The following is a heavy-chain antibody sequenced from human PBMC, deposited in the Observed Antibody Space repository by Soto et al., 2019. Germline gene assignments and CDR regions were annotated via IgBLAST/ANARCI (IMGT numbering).Heavy chain of an antibody. CDR3: ASGTNTLNSFWFDP. V-gene: IGHV3-33*01. CDR1: GFTFSSYG. CDR2: IWYDGSNK. Sequence: QVQLVESGGGVVQPGRSLRLSCAASGFTFSSYGMHWVRQAPGKGLEWVAVIWYDGSNKYYADSVKGRFTISRDNSKNTLYRQMKSLRAEDTAVYYCASGTNTLNSFWFDPWGQGTLVTVSS. J-gene: IGHJ5*02.